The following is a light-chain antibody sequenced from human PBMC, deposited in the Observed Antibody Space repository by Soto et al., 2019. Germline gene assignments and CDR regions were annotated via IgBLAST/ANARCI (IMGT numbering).Light chain of an antibody. CDR2: DAS. CDR3: QQYYNYTET. J-gene: IGKJ1*01. Sequence: DIQMTQSPSTLSASVGDRVTITCRASQSITTWLAWYQQKPGKAPKLLIYDASSLESGVPSRFSGSGSGTEFTLTISSLKPDDFATYYCQQYYNYTETFGQGTKVDIK. CDR1: QSITTW. V-gene: IGKV1-5*01.